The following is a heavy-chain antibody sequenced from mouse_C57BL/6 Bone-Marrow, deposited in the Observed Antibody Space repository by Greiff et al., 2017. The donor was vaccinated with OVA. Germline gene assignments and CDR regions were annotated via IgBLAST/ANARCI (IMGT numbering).Heavy chain of an antibody. J-gene: IGHJ3*01. V-gene: IGHV1-64*01. CDR2: IHPNSGST. D-gene: IGHD1-2*01. CDR1: GYTFTSYW. CDR3: ARGGLRPAWFAY. Sequence: QVQLQQPGAELVKPGASVKLSCKASGYTFTSYWMHWVKQRPGQGLEWIGMIHPNSGSTNYNEKFKSKATLTVDKSSSPAYMQLRSHTSEDSAVYNWARGGLRPAWFAYGGQGTLVTVSA.